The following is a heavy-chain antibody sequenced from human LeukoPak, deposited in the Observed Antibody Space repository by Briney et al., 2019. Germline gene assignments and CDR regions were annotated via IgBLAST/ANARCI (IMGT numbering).Heavy chain of an antibody. CDR2: ISSSSSYI. CDR1: GFTLSIYT. CDR3: ARDSGFCSSRSCSLGY. V-gene: IGHV3-21*01. D-gene: IGHD2-15*01. J-gene: IGHJ4*02. Sequence: PGGSRTLSCAASGFTLSIYTMNCVRQAPGKGMEWVSSISSSSSYIYYADAVKGQFTISRDNAKNTLYLQMNSLRAEDKAVYYCARDSGFCSSRSCSLGYWGQGTLVTVSS.